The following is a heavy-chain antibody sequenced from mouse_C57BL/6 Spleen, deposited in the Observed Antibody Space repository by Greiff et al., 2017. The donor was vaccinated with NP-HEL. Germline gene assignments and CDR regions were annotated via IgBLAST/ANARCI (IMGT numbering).Heavy chain of an antibody. CDR2: INPYNGGT. J-gene: IGHJ3*01. V-gene: IGHV1-19*01. CDR1: GYTFTDYY. D-gene: IGHD2-4*01. Sequence: EVKLVESGPVLVKPGASVKMSCKASGYTFTDYYMNWVKQSHGKSLEWIGVINPYNGGTSYNQKFKGKATLTVDKSSSTAYMELNSLTSEDSAVYYCARGGDYGRFAYWGQGTLVTVSA. CDR3: ARGGDYGRFAY.